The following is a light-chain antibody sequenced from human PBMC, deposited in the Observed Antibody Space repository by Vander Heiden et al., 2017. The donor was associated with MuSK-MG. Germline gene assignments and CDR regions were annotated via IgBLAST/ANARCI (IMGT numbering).Light chain of an antibody. CDR2: DVT. Sequence: SPLPQPRSVSGPPGPSVTISCTGTSSDVGGYDYVSWYQQHPGKAPNLILYDVTKRPSGVADRFSGSKSGNTASLTISGLQAEDEANYYGGSYAGNYTGVFGGGTKVTVL. CDR3: GSYAGNYTGV. V-gene: IGLV2-11*01. J-gene: IGLJ3*02. CDR1: SSDVGGYDY.